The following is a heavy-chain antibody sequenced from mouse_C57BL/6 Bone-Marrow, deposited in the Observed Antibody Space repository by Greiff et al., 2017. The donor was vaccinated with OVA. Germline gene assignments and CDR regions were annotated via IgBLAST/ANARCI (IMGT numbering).Heavy chain of an antibody. Sequence: EVQLVESGGGLVQPKGSLKLSCAASGFSFNTYAMNWVRQAPGKGLEWVARIRSKSNNYATYYADSVKDRFTISRDDSESMLYLQMNNLKTEDTAMYYCVRHPYGSSYDYAMDYWGQGTSVTVSS. V-gene: IGHV10-1*01. J-gene: IGHJ4*01. D-gene: IGHD1-1*01. CDR3: VRHPYGSSYDYAMDY. CDR2: IRSKSNNYAT. CDR1: GFSFNTYA.